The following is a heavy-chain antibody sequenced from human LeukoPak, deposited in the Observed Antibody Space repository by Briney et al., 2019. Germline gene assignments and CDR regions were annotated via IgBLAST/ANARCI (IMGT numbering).Heavy chain of an antibody. Sequence: GGSLRLSCTVSGFTVSSNSMSWVRQAPGKGLEWVSFIYSDNTHYSDSVKGRFTISRDNSKNTLYLQMNSLRAEDTAVYYCARDGGRSAADGYYYYYMDVWGKGTTVIISS. J-gene: IGHJ6*03. V-gene: IGHV3-53*01. CDR1: GFTVSSNS. CDR3: ARDGGRSAADGYYYYYMDV. D-gene: IGHD6-13*01. CDR2: IYSDNT.